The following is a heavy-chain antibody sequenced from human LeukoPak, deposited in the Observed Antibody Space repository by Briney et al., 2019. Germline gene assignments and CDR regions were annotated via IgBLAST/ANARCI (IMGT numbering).Heavy chain of an antibody. CDR1: GGSIYSLGYY. CDR3: ATVRGVTLGAFDI. V-gene: IGHV4-31*03. J-gene: IGHJ3*02. Sequence: TSETVSLTCTVSGGSIYSLGYYWSWIRQHPGKVGERIGYIYYSGSSYYNPSLKSRVTILVDTSKNQFSLKLSSVTAADTAVYYCATVRGVTLGAFDIGGGGTMVTVSS. D-gene: IGHD3-10*01. CDR2: IYYSGSS.